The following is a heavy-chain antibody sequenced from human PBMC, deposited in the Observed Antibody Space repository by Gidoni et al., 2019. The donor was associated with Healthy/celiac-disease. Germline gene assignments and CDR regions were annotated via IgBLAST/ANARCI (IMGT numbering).Heavy chain of an antibody. Sequence: QVQLQESGPGLVKPSGTLSLTCAVSGGSISSSNWWSWVRQPPGKGLEWIGEIYHSGSTNYNPSLKSRVTISVDKSKNQFSLKLSSVTAADTAVYYCARDVMAPCGGDCRGAFDYWGQGTLVTVSS. V-gene: IGHV4-4*02. CDR2: IYHSGST. CDR1: GGSISSSNW. J-gene: IGHJ4*02. D-gene: IGHD2-21*01. CDR3: ARDVMAPCGGDCRGAFDY.